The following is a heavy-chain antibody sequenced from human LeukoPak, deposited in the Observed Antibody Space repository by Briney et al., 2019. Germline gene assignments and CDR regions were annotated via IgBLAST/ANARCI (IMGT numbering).Heavy chain of an antibody. CDR3: ASGLSNYRNHYYYYYGMDV. Sequence: ASVKVSCKASGYTFTSYDINWVRQATGQGLEWMGWMNPNSGNTGYAQKFQGRVTMTRNTSISTAYMELSSLRSEDTAVYYCASGLSNYRNHYYYYYGMDVWGQGTTVTVSS. J-gene: IGHJ6*02. CDR2: MNPNSGNT. CDR1: GYTFTSYD. V-gene: IGHV1-8*01. D-gene: IGHD4-11*01.